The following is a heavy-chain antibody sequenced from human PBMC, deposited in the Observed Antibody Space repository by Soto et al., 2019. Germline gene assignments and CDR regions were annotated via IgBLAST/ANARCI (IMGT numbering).Heavy chain of an antibody. CDR2: ISGSGDST. D-gene: IGHD2-2*02. Sequence: GGSLRLSCAASGFTFSSYAMNWVRQAPGKGLEWVSVISGSGDSTYYADSVKGRFTISRDNSKNTLYLQMNSLRTEDTAVYYWARRGPDTLFVHGGQGTPVTV. J-gene: IGHJ5*02. V-gene: IGHV3-23*01. CDR3: ARRGPDTLFVH. CDR1: GFTFSSYA.